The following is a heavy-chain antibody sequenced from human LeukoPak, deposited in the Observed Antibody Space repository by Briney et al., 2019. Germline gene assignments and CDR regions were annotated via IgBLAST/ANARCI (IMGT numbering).Heavy chain of an antibody. CDR3: AKAPGDV. J-gene: IGHJ6*02. CDR1: GFTFDDYA. Sequence: GGSLRLSCAASGFTFDDYAMHWVRQAPGKGLEWVSGISWNSGSIGYADSVKGRFTISRDNAKNSLYLQMNSLRAEDTALYYCAKAPGDVWGQGITVTVSS. CDR2: ISWNSGSI. V-gene: IGHV3-9*01.